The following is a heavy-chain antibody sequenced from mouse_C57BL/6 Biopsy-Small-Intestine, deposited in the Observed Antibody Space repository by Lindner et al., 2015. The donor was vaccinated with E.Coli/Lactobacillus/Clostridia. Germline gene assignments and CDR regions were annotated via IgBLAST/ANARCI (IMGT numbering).Heavy chain of an antibody. CDR3: ARGRGLIERGYCSNLNCLNDY. Sequence: SVKVSCKASGYTFTSFNIAWVRQAPGQGLEWMGWIDPHSGVTGFAQRFQGRLTMTTNTSISTAYMELSSLRSEDTAVYYCARGRGLIERGYCSNLNCLNDYWGQGTQVTVSS. CDR2: IDPHSGVT. D-gene: IGHD1-1*01. V-gene: IGHV1S29*02. J-gene: IGHJ4*01. CDR1: GYTFTSFN.